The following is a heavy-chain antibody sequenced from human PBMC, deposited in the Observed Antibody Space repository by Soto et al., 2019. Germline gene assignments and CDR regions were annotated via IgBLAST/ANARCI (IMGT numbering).Heavy chain of an antibody. CDR3: AKDWGWYYDYIWGSYRPPEHDAFDI. Sequence: GGSLRLSCAASGFTFSSYAMSWVRQAPGKGLEWVSAISGSGGSTYYADSGKGRFTISRDNSKNTLYLQMNSLRAEDTAVYYCAKDWGWYYDYIWGSYRPPEHDAFDIWGQGTMVTVSS. J-gene: IGHJ3*02. CDR2: ISGSGGST. D-gene: IGHD3-16*02. V-gene: IGHV3-23*01. CDR1: GFTFSSYA.